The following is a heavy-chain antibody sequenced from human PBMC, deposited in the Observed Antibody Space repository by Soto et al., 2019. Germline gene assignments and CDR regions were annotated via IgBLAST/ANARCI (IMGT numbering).Heavy chain of an antibody. CDR2: IWYDGSNK. D-gene: IGHD2-2*01. CDR1: GFTFSSYG. CDR3: NRDQLPLYGYYGMDV. V-gene: IGHV3-33*01. J-gene: IGHJ6*02. Sequence: QVQLVESGGGVVQPGRSLRLSCAASGFTFSSYGMHWVRQAPGKGLEWVAVIWYDGSNKYYADSVKGRFTISRDNSKNTLYLQMNSLRAEDTAVYYCNRDQLPLYGYYGMDVWGQGTTVTVSS.